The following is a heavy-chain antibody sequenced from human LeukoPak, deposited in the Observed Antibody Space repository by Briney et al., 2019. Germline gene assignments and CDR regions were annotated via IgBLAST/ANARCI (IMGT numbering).Heavy chain of an antibody. V-gene: IGHV4-39*01. J-gene: IGHJ4*02. D-gene: IGHD3-22*01. Sequence: PSETLSLTCTVSGGSISSSSYYWGWIRQPPGKGLEWIGSIYYSGSTYYNPSLKSRVTISVDTSKNQFSLKRSSVTAADTAVYYCARHGYDSSGYYSYYFDYWGQGTLVTVSS. CDR1: GGSISSSSYY. CDR3: ARHGYDSSGYYSYYFDY. CDR2: IYYSGST.